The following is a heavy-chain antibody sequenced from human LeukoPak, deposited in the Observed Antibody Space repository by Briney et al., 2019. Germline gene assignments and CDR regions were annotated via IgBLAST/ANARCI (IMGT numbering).Heavy chain of an antibody. J-gene: IGHJ3*02. V-gene: IGHV3-11*06. CDR1: GFTFSDYY. D-gene: IGHD5-12*01. CDR2: ISSSSSYT. CDR3: ARDLSSATIGLDAFDI. Sequence: GGSLRLSCAATGFTFSDYYMSWIRKAPGKGLEWVSYISSSSSYTNYADSVKGRFTISRDNAKNSLYLQMNSLRAEDTAVYYCARDLSSATIGLDAFDIWGRGTMVTVSS.